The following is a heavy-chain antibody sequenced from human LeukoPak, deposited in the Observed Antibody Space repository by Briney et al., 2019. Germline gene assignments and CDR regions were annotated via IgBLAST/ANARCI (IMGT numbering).Heavy chain of an antibody. CDR2: IYYSGST. D-gene: IGHD5-18*01. Sequence: SETLSLTCTVSGGSISSSSYYWGWIRQPPGKGLEWVGSIYYSGSTFYNPSLKGRVTISVDPSKNQFSLKLSSVTAADTAVYYCARHSGYSYGYAYYYYSMDVWGKGTTVTVSS. V-gene: IGHV4-39*01. CDR1: GGSISSSSYY. CDR3: ARHSGYSYGYAYYYYSMDV. J-gene: IGHJ6*03.